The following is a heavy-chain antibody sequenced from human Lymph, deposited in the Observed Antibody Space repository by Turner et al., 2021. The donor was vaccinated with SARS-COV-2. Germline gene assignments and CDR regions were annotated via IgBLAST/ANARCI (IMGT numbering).Heavy chain of an antibody. D-gene: IGHD2-15*01. Sequence: QVQLVQSGAEVKKPGASMKVSCKVSGYTLTELSMHWVRQAPGQGLEWVGGFDPEDGETIYAQKFQGRVTMTEDTSTDTAYMELSSLRSEDTAVYYCATVLCSGGSCYYYGMDVWGQGTTVTVSS. CDR3: ATVLCSGGSCYYYGMDV. J-gene: IGHJ6*02. V-gene: IGHV1-24*01. CDR1: GYTLTELS. CDR2: FDPEDGET.